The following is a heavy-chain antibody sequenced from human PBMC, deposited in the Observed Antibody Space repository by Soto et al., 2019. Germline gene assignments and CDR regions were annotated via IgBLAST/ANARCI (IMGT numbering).Heavy chain of an antibody. Sequence: XXTLSLTFTVSGGSISSSSYYWGLIRQPPGKGLEWIGSIYYSGSTYYNPSLKSRVTISVDTSKNQFSLKLSSVTAAHTVVYYCARLGVLVATIYNWFDPWGQGTLVTVSS. CDR1: GGSISSSSYY. J-gene: IGHJ5*02. V-gene: IGHV4-39*01. CDR2: IYYSGST. D-gene: IGHD5-12*01. CDR3: ARLGVLVATIYNWFDP.